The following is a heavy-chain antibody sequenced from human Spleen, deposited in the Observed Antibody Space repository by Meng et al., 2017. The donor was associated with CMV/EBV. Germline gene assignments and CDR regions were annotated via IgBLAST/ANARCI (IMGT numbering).Heavy chain of an antibody. J-gene: IGHJ4*02. CDR2: INPSGGDT. Sequence: SCKASGYTFTSYDITWVRQAPGQGLEWMGIINPSGGDTSYAQKFQGRVTMTSDTSTSTVYMELSNLRSEDTAVYYCARDGAVGAFDYWGQGTPVTVSS. CDR3: ARDGAVGAFDY. D-gene: IGHD1-26*01. CDR1: GYTFTSYD. V-gene: IGHV1-46*01.